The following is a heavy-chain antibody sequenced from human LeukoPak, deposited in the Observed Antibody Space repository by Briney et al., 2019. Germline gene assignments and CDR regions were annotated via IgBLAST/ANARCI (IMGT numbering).Heavy chain of an antibody. V-gene: IGHV3-64*01. CDR3: ARSRYSSTDY. J-gene: IGHJ4*02. CDR2: ISSNGGST. Sequence: PGGSLRLSCAASGFTFSSYAMHWVRQAPGKGLEYVSAISSNGGSTYYANPVKGRFTISRDNSKNTLYLQMGSLRAEDMAVYYCARSRYSSTDYWGQGTLVTVSS. D-gene: IGHD6-13*01. CDR1: GFTFSSYA.